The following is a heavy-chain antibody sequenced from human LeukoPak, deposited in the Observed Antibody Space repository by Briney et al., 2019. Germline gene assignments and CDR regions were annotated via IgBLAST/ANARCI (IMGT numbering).Heavy chain of an antibody. D-gene: IGHD3-3*01. V-gene: IGHV2-5*01. CDR1: GFSLSTSGVG. CDR3: AHSRRPTIFGGVMDNGFDP. Sequence: SGPTLVKPTQTLTLTCTFSGFSLSTSGVGVGWIRQPPGKALEWLALIYWNDDKRYSPSLKSRLTITKDTSKNQVVLTMTNMDPVDTATYYCAHSRRPTIFGGVMDNGFDPWGQGTLVTVSS. CDR2: IYWNDDK. J-gene: IGHJ5*02.